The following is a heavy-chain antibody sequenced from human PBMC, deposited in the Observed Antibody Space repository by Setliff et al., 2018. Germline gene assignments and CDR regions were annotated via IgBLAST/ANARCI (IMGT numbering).Heavy chain of an antibody. Sequence: SETLSLTCTVSGGSINSGVYYWGWIRQPPGKGLEWIGRIYHGGDTYYNASLKSRLTISVNTSKNQFSLKLRSVTAADTAVYYCASHFLTVMKYYYYMDVWGKGTTVTVSS. J-gene: IGHJ6*03. CDR3: ASHFLTVMKYYYYMDV. CDR1: GGSINSGVYY. D-gene: IGHD5-18*01. CDR2: IYHGGDT. V-gene: IGHV4-39*07.